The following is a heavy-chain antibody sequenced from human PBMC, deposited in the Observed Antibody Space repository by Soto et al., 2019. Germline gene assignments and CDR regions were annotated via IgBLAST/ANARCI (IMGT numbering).Heavy chain of an antibody. CDR3: ARGGAAAGRKFDY. V-gene: IGHV3-11*06. D-gene: IGHD6-13*01. CDR1: GFTFSDYY. J-gene: IGHJ4*02. CDR2: ISSSSSYT. Sequence: GGSLRLSCAASGFTFSDYYMSWIRQAPGKGLEWVSYISSSSSYTNYADSVKGRFTISRDNAKNSLYLQMNSLRAEDTAVYYCARGGAAAGRKFDYWGQGTLVTVSS.